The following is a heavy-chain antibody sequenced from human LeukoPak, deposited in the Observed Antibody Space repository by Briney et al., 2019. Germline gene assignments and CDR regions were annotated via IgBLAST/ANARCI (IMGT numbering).Heavy chain of an antibody. CDR2: IYSGGST. CDR1: GFTVSSNY. CDR3: AIDSSGYPFDY. V-gene: IGHV3-53*01. J-gene: IGHJ4*02. D-gene: IGHD3-22*01. Sequence: GGSLRLSCAASGFTVSSNYMSWVRQAPGKGLEWVSVIYSGGSTYYADSVKGRFTISRDNSKNTLYLQMNSLRAEDTAVYYCAIDSSGYPFDYWGQGTLVTVSS.